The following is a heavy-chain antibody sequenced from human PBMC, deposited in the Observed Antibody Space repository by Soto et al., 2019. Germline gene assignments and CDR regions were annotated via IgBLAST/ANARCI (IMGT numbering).Heavy chain of an antibody. V-gene: IGHV3-30*18. D-gene: IGHD3-10*01. J-gene: IGHJ4*02. CDR2: ISSDGNDK. CDR1: AFTFSNYG. Sequence: QVQLVESGGGVVQPGRSLRLSCAASAFTFSNYGMHWVRQAPGKGLEWVTTISSDGNDKYYADSVRGRFTISRDNSKNTVDLEMFGLRPEEQGVYFWAEGSFSPPPFLDHWGQGTLVTVSS. CDR3: AEGSFSPPPFLDH.